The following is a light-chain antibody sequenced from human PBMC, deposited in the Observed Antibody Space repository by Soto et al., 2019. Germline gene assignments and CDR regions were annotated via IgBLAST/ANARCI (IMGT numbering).Light chain of an antibody. CDR1: QSIRSY. CDR3: QQYGISGT. Sequence: EIVLTPSPATLSLSKGDRDTHSFSARQSIRSYSAWYQQKRGPAPSPLIYDASTRATVIPARFSGSGSGADFTLTISILEPEDFAVYYCQQYGISGTFGQGTKVDI. CDR2: DAS. J-gene: IGKJ1*01. V-gene: IGKV3-11*01.